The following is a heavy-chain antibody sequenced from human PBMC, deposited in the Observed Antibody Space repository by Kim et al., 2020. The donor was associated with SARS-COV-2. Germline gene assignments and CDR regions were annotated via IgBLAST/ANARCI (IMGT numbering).Heavy chain of an antibody. V-gene: IGHV1-46*01. D-gene: IGHD3-9*01. CDR3: ARDVEERYYDILTGGYYYGMDV. Sequence: ASVKVSCKASGYTFSSYYMHWVRQAPGQGLEWVGIFNPSGGSTSYAQKFQGRVTMTRDTSTSTVYMELSSLRSEDTAVYYCARDVEERYYDILTGGYYYGMDVWGQGTTVTVSS. CDR1: GYTFSSYY. CDR2: FNPSGGST. J-gene: IGHJ6*02.